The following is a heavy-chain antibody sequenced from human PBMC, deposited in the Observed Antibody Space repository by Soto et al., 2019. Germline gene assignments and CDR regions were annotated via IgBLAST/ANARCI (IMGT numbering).Heavy chain of an antibody. V-gene: IGHV3-23*01. CDR1: GFTFSSYA. J-gene: IGHJ5*02. CDR3: TKLPPSRPIATPDLTFDP. Sequence: GGSLRLSCAASGFTFSSYAMSWVRQAPGQGLEWVSAISGSGGSTYYADSVMGRFTIFRDNSKNTLYLQMNSLRAEDTAVDYCTKLPPSRPIATPDLTFDPWGQGTLVTVSS. D-gene: IGHD6-13*01. CDR2: ISGSGGST.